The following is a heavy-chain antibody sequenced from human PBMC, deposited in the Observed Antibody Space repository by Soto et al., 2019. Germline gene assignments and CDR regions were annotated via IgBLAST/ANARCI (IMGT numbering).Heavy chain of an antibody. CDR1: GFTFSSYA. J-gene: IGHJ6*02. V-gene: IGHV3-23*01. Sequence: EVQLLESGGGLVQPGGSLRLSCAASGFTFSSYAMSWVRQAPGKGLEWVSAISGSGGSTYYADSVKGRFTISRDNSKSTLYLQMNSLRAEDTAVYYCAKDVVSDLYSSSWYDGMDVWGQGTTVTVSS. CDR3: AKDVVSDLYSSSWYDGMDV. CDR2: ISGSGGST. D-gene: IGHD6-13*01.